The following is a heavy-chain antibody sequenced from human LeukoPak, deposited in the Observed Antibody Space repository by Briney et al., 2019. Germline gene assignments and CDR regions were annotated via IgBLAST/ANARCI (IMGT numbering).Heavy chain of an antibody. CDR2: IIPIFGTA. CDR1: AYTFSNYD. Sequence: ASVKVSCKASAYTFSNYDIHWVRQATGQGLEWMGGIIPIFGTANYAQKFQGRVTITADESTSTAYMELSSLRSEDTAVYYCARDSSSFYYYYYMDVWGKGTTVTVSS. D-gene: IGHD6-6*01. V-gene: IGHV1-69*13. J-gene: IGHJ6*03. CDR3: ARDSSSFYYYYYMDV.